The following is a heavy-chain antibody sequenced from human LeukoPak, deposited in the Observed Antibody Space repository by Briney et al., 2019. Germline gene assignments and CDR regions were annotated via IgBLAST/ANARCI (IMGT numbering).Heavy chain of an antibody. D-gene: IGHD5-18*01. CDR1: GFTFSDYY. J-gene: IGHJ4*02. Sequence: PGGSLRLSCAASGFTFSDYYMSWIRQAPGKGLEWVSYISSSGSTIYYADSVKGRFTISRDNAKNSLYLQMNSLRAEDTAVYYRARSERVPMVTDFFDYWGQGTLVTVSS. CDR3: ARSERVPMVTDFFDY. V-gene: IGHV3-11*01. CDR2: ISSSGSTI.